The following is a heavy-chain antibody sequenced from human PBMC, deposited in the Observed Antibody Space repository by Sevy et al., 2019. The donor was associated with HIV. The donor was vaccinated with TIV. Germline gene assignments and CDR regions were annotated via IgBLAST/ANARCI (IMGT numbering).Heavy chain of an antibody. J-gene: IGHJ4*02. CDR3: AKLPSSGISYDY. CDR1: GFTFSSYG. CDR2: LSYDGSKK. Sequence: GGSLRLSCAASGFTFSSYGMHWVRQAPGKGLEWVAVLSYDGSKKYYAHSVKGRFTISRENSKNTLYLQMNSLRAEDTAVYYCAKLPSSGISYDYWGQGTLVTVSS. V-gene: IGHV3-30*18. D-gene: IGHD3-22*01.